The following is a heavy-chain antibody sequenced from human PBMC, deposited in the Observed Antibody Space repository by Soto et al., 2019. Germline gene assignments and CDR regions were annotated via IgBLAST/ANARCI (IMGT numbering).Heavy chain of an antibody. CDR2: ISYDGGKA. CDR3: ATVRSGGTCYCYFDS. CDR1: GFTFSNYA. Sequence: QVHLAESGGGVVQPGRSLRLSCAASGFTFSNYAMHWVRQAPGKGVEWVAIISYDGGKASYADSVKGRFTISTDNSKSMAFMQTTRLRAEDTAVYYCATVRSGGTCYCYFDSWGPGTLVTVSS. V-gene: IGHV3-30*03. J-gene: IGHJ4*02. D-gene: IGHD2-15*01.